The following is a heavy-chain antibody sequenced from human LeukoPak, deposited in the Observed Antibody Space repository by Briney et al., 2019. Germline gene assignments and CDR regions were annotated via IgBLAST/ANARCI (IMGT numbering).Heavy chain of an antibody. CDR2: IYYSGST. D-gene: IGHD2-2*01. CDR1: GGSISSYY. J-gene: IGHJ3*02. Sequence: ASETLSLTCTVSGGSISSYYWSWIRQPPRKGLEWIGSIYYSGSTYYNPSLKSRVTISVDTSKNQFSLKLSSVSAADTAVYYCAREVVPDVIDAFDIWGQGTMVTVSS. V-gene: IGHV4-59*05. CDR3: AREVVPDVIDAFDI.